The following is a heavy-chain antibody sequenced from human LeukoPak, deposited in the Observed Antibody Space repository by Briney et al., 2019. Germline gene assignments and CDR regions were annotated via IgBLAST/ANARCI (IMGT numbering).Heavy chain of an antibody. CDR1: GFAFSSYS. Sequence: GGSLRLSCAASGFAFSSYSMNWVRQAPGKGLEWVSCISSSSSTIYYADSVKGRFTISRDNAKNSLYLQMNSLRAEDTAVYYCARDSDYWGQGTLVTVSS. CDR3: ARDSDY. V-gene: IGHV3-48*01. J-gene: IGHJ4*02. CDR2: ISSSSSTI.